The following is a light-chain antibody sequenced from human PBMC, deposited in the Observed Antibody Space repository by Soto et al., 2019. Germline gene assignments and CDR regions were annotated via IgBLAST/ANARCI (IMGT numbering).Light chain of an antibody. J-gene: IGKJ4*01. CDR3: QQTYSIPVT. CDR2: AAS. Sequence: IQMTQSPSSLSASIGGRVTITCRASQSISSSLNWYQQKPGKAPKLLISAASSLQSGVPSGFSGRGSGTDFTLTISTLQPEDFATYFCQQTYSIPVTFGGGTKVEMK. CDR1: QSISSS. V-gene: IGKV1-39*01.